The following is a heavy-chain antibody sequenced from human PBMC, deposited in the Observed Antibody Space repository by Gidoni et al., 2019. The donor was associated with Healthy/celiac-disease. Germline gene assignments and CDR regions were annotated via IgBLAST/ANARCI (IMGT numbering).Heavy chain of an antibody. J-gene: IGHJ4*02. D-gene: IGHD6-13*01. CDR2: ISYDGSNK. CDR3: ARDLSISSWQFDY. Sequence: QVQLVESGGGVVQPGRSLRLSCAASAFTSSSYAMHWVRQAPGKGLEWVAVISYDGSNKYYADSVKGRFTISRDNSKNTLYLQMNSLRAEDTAVYYCARDLSISSWQFDYWGQGTLVTVSS. V-gene: IGHV3-30-3*01. CDR1: AFTSSSYA.